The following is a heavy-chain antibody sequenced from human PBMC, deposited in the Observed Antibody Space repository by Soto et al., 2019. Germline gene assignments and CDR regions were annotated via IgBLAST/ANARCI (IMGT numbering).Heavy chain of an antibody. CDR2: IQQDGSEK. CDR3: AREPAIQVDY. V-gene: IGHV3-7*01. Sequence: GGSLRLSCAASGFTFSSYWMSWVRQAPGKGLEWVANIQQDGSEKNYVGSVKGRFTISRDNAKNSLYLQMNSLRAEDTAVYYCAREPAIQVDYWGQGILVTVSS. J-gene: IGHJ4*02. CDR1: GFTFSSYW.